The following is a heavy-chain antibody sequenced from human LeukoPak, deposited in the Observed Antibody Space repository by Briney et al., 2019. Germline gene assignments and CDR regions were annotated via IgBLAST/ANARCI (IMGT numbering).Heavy chain of an antibody. D-gene: IGHD3-10*01. CDR1: GGSFSGYY. CDR2: INHSGST. CDR3: ARWYGSGSYSLD. J-gene: IGHJ4*02. V-gene: IGHV4-34*01. Sequence: PSETLSLTCAVYGGSFSGYYWSWIRQPPGKGLEWIGEINHSGSTNYNPSLKSRVTISVDTSKDQFSLKLSSVTAADTAVYYCARWYGSGSYSLDWGQGTLVTVSS.